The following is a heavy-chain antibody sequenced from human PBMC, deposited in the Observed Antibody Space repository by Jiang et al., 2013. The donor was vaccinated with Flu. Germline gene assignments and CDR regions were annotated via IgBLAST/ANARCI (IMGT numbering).Heavy chain of an antibody. CDR2: LSYSGST. V-gene: IGHV4-39*01. J-gene: IGHJ4*02. CDR1: GASISSSGYY. D-gene: IGHD6-13*01. CDR3: ARRRTAPDTHYFDY. Sequence: GPGLVKPSETLSLTCTVSGASISSSGYYWGWLRQPPGKGLEWIASLSYSGSTHYTPSLKSRVTISGDTSKNQFSLKLTSVTAADTAVYFCARRRTAPDTHYFDYWGQGTLITV.